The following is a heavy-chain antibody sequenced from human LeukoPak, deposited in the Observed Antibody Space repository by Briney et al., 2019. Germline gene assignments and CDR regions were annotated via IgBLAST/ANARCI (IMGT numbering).Heavy chain of an antibody. CDR3: ARADTTMVDPYIDY. CDR2: IRQDGSER. Sequence: PGGSLRLSCAASGFIYSNSWMSWVRQAPGKGLEWVANIRQDGSERYYVDSVKGRFTISRDNAKNSLYLQMNSLRAEDTAVYYCARADTTMVDPYIDYWGQGTLVTVSS. D-gene: IGHD5-18*01. V-gene: IGHV3-7*01. J-gene: IGHJ4*02. CDR1: GFIYSNSW.